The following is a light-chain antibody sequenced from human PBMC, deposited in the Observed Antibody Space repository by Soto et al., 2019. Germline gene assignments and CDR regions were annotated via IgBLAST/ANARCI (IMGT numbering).Light chain of an antibody. J-gene: IGKJ4*01. CDR3: QQRSNWPPT. V-gene: IGKV3-11*01. CDR1: QSVSSN. Sequence: EIVMTQSPATLSVSPGERATLSCRASQSVSSNFAWYQQKPGQAPRLLIYDASSRAVGIPARFSGSGSGTDFTLTISSLEPEDFAVYYCQQRSNWPPTFGGGTKVDIK. CDR2: DAS.